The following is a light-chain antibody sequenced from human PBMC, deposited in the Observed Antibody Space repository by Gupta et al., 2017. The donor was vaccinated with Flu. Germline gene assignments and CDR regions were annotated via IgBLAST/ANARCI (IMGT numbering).Light chain of an antibody. Sequence: EIVLTQSPATLSLSPGDRATLSCRASQSVSSYLACYQQKPGQAPRLLIYDASNRATGVPARFSGSGSGTDFTLTISSLEPEDFAVYYCQQRSNWPWTFGQGTKLEIK. J-gene: IGKJ2*02. CDR1: QSVSSY. V-gene: IGKV3-11*01. CDR2: DAS. CDR3: QQRSNWPWT.